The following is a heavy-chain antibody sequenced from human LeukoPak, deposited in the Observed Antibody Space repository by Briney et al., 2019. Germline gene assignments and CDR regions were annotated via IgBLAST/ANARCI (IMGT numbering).Heavy chain of an antibody. CDR2: ISSSSSYI. J-gene: IGHJ6*02. D-gene: IGHD6-19*01. CDR3: ARERAVAVFEDYYGMDV. V-gene: IGHV3-21*01. CDR1: GFTFSSYS. Sequence: GGSLRLSCAASGFTFSSYSMNWVRQAPGKGPEWVSSISSSSSYIYYADSVKGRFTISRDNAKNSLYLQMNSLRAEDTAVYYCARERAVAVFEDYYGMDVWGQGTTVTVSS.